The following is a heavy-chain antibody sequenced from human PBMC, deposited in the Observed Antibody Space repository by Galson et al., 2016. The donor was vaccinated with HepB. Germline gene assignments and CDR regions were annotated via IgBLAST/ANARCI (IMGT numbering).Heavy chain of an antibody. CDR1: GFTFSNYW. CDR3: ARDFDISGDY. J-gene: IGHJ4*02. V-gene: IGHV3-74*01. Sequence: SLRLSCAASGFTFSNYWIHWVHQAPGKGLVWVSRINPGGSTTGFADSVKGRFTISRDNAKNTVYLYMNSLRAEDTGVYYCARDFDISGDYWGQGTLVTVSS. CDR2: INPGGSTT. D-gene: IGHD1-26*01.